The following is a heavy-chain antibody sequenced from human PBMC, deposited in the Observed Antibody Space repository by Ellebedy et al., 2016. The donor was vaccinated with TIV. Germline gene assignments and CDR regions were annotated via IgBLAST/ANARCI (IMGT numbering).Heavy chain of an antibody. CDR2: ISAYNGHT. Sequence: ASVKVSCKASGYTFTSYRVHWVRQAPGQGLEWMGWISAYNGHTNYAQKLQGRVTMTTDTSTSTAYMEVRSLRSDETAVYYCARANQQGVVVVGPAPNFDFWGQGTLVTVSS. CDR3: ARANQQGVVVVGPAPNFDF. CDR1: GYTFTSYR. J-gene: IGHJ4*02. D-gene: IGHD2-15*01. V-gene: IGHV1-18*04.